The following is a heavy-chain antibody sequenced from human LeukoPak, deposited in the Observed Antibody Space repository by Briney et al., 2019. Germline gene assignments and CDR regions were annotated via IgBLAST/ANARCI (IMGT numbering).Heavy chain of an antibody. CDR3: ARSGDYGSEWFDP. V-gene: IGHV4-31*03. CDR2: IYYSGST. J-gene: IGHJ5*02. Sequence: SQTLSLTCTVSGGSISSGGYYWSWIRQHPGKGLEWIGYIYYSGSTYYNPSVKSRVTISVDTSKNQFSLKLSSVTAADTAVYYCARSGDYGSEWFDPWGQGTLVTVSS. CDR1: GGSISSGGYY. D-gene: IGHD4-17*01.